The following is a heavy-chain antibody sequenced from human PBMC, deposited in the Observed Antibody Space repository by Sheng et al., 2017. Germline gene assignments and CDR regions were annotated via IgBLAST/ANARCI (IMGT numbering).Heavy chain of an antibody. Sequence: QVQLQESGPGLVKPSETLSLTCTVSGYSISSGYYWGWIRQPPGKGLEWIGSIYHSGSIYYNPSLKSRVTISVDTSTNQFSLKLSSVTAADTAIYYCAKDRSSGSFYDAFDIWAKGQWSPSLQ. CDR2: IYHSGSI. CDR1: GYSISSGYY. J-gene: IGHJ3*02. CDR3: AKDRSSGSFYDAFDI. D-gene: IGHD1-26*01. V-gene: IGHV4-38-2*02.